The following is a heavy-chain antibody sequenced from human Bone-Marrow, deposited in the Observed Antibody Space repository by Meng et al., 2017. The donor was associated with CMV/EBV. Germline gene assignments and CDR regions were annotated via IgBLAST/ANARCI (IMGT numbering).Heavy chain of an antibody. D-gene: IGHD2-2*01. J-gene: IGHJ6*02. CDR3: ARVSPTIHYYYYGMDV. V-gene: IGHV4-59*01. CDR2: IYYSGST. Sequence: SETLSLTCTASGGSISSYYWSWIRQPPGKGLEWIGYIYYSGSTNYNPSLKSRVTISVDTSKNQFSLKLSSVTAADTAVYYCARVSPTIHYYYYGMDVWGQGTTVTVSS. CDR1: GGSISSYY.